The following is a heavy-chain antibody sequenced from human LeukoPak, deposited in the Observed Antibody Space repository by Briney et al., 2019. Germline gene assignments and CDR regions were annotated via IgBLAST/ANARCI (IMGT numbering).Heavy chain of an antibody. CDR3: AREHKSYGDYPYYLDS. CDR2: INKKGGT. D-gene: IGHD4-17*01. Sequence: SQTLSLTCTVSSASISSGDYYSSWIRQPAGKGLEFFGYINKKGGTFYNPPLKSRVSISIDTSKNQFSLKLTSVTAADTAVYFCAREHKSYGDYPYYLDSWGQGTLVTVSS. V-gene: IGHV4-30-4*01. CDR1: SASISSGDYY. J-gene: IGHJ4*02.